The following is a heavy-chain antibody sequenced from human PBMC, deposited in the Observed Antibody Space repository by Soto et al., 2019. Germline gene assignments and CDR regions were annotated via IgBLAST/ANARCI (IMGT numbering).Heavy chain of an antibody. CDR1: GFTFNGAW. Sequence: EVQLVASGGGLVEPGGSLRLSCAASGFTFNGAWMNWVRQGPGEGLEWVGRVKSKVDGETIDYAAPVKGRFTISRDDSRNTVYLQMNSLSTEDTAMYYCAADLPDWGAYAFDYWGQGALVTVSS. CDR2: VKSKVDGETI. J-gene: IGHJ4*02. D-gene: IGHD3-16*01. CDR3: AADLPDWGAYAFDY. V-gene: IGHV3-15*07.